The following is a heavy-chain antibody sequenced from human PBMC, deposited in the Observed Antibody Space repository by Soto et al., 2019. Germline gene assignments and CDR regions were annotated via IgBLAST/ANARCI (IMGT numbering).Heavy chain of an antibody. J-gene: IGHJ3*01. D-gene: IGHD6-13*01. CDR1: GFTFSNAW. V-gene: IGHV3-15*07. CDR3: TKYSSSWGGRAFDL. Sequence: EVQLVESGGGLVKPGGSLRLSCAASGFTFSNAWMNWVRQAPGKGLEWVGRIKSKTDGGTTDYAAPAKGSFTISRDDSKNTLYLQMNSLKTEDTAVYYCTKYSSSWGGRAFDLWGQGTMVTVSS. CDR2: IKSKTDGGTT.